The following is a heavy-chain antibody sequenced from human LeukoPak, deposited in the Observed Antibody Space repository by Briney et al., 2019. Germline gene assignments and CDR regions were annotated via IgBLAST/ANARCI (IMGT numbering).Heavy chain of an antibody. J-gene: IGHJ4*02. CDR2: IKQDGSEK. CDR1: GSTFSSYW. V-gene: IGHV3-7*01. Sequence: PGGSLRLSCAASGSTFSSYWMSWVRQAPGKGLEWVANIKQDGSEKYYVDSVKGRFTISRDNAKNSLYLQMNSLRAEDTAVYYCARGADYSPTDFDYWGQGTLVTVSS. CDR3: ARGADYSPTDFDY. D-gene: IGHD4-11*01.